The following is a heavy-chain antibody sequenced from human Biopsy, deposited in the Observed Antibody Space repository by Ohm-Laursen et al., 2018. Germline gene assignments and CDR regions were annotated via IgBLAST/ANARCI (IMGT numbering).Heavy chain of an antibody. V-gene: IGHV4-61*08. J-gene: IGHJ6*02. CDR2: IFYSANT. CDR3: ARATNSTGWPYYYFYGMDV. CDR1: GASIISGGHF. Sequence: PGTLSLTCTVSGASIISGGHFWNWIRHHPGKGLEWIGNIFYSANTNYNPSLKSRVTISVDTSKNQFSLRLNSVTAADTAVYYCARATNSTGWPYYYFYGMDVWGQGTTVTVSS. D-gene: IGHD2/OR15-2a*01.